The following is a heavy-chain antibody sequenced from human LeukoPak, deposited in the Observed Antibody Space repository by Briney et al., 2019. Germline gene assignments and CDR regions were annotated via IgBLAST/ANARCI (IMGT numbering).Heavy chain of an antibody. CDR1: GFTLSSYW. J-gene: IGHJ4*02. D-gene: IGHD3-22*01. Sequence: GGSLRLSCAASGFTLSSYWMSWVRQAPGKGLEWVANIKQDGSEKYYVDSVMGRFTISRDNAKNSLYLQMNSLRAEDTAVYYCARREDSSGYNFDYWGQGTLVTVSS. CDR3: ARREDSSGYNFDY. V-gene: IGHV3-7*01. CDR2: IKQDGSEK.